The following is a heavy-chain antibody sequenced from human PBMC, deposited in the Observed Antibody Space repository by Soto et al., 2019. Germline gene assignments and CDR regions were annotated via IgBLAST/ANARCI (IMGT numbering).Heavy chain of an antibody. Sequence: GESLKISCKGSGYSFTGYWIGWVRQMPGKGLEWMGIIYPGDSDTRYSPSFQGQVTISADKSISTAYLQWSSLKASDTAMYYCARTADSSSPFDAFDIWGQGTMVTVSS. CDR1: GYSFTGYW. D-gene: IGHD6-13*01. CDR3: ARTADSSSPFDAFDI. J-gene: IGHJ3*02. V-gene: IGHV5-51*01. CDR2: IYPGDSDT.